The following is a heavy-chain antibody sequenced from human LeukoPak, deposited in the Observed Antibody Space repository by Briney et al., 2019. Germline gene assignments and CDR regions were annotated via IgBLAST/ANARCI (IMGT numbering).Heavy chain of an antibody. CDR2: SKPDGTEE. V-gene: IGHV3-7*01. J-gene: IGHJ4*02. D-gene: IGHD2-15*01. CDR1: GFTFRNYW. Sequence: GGSLRLSCAASGFTFRNYWMGWVRQAPGKGLEWVANSKPDGTEEYYADSVRGRFTTSRDNAYNFLYLQMNSLRGEDTAVYYCARDGGLHTNFDYWGQGTLVTVSS. CDR3: ARDGGLHTNFDY.